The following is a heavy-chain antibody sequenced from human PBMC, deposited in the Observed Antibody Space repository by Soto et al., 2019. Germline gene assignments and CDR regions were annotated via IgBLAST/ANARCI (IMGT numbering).Heavy chain of an antibody. Sequence: QVQLVQSGSEVKKPGSSVKVSCKASGGSFSSNPISWVRQAPGQGLEWMAGIIPIFATVHYAQKFQGRVTITADESTSTAYRVLTSLRSEDTAVDLCARVGRGYSSAPRDYFDYWGPGTLVTVSS. V-gene: IGHV1-69*01. CDR1: GGSFSSNP. J-gene: IGHJ4*02. D-gene: IGHD5-18*01. CDR3: ARVGRGYSSAPRDYFDY. CDR2: IIPIFATV.